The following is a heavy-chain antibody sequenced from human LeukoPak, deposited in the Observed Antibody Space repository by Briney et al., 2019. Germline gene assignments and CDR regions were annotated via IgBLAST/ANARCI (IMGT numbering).Heavy chain of an antibody. CDR3: AKVGGIAAAGTDNWFDP. D-gene: IGHD6-13*01. J-gene: IGHJ5*02. V-gene: IGHV3-23*01. Sequence: GGSLRLSCAASGFTFSSYSMNWVRQAPGKGLEWVSAISGSGGSTYYADSVKGRFTISRDNSKNTLYLQMNSQRAEDTAVYYCAKVGGIAAAGTDNWFDPWGQGTLVTVSS. CDR1: GFTFSSYS. CDR2: ISGSGGST.